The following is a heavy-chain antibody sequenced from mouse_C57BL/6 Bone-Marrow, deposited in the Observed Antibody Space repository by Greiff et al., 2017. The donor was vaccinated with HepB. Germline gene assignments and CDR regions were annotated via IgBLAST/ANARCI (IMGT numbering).Heavy chain of an antibody. CDR1: GYTFTSYW. CDR3: ARHYGRTYDYFDY. Sequence: QVHVKQPGAELVLPGASVKLSCKASGYTFTSYWMHWVKQRPGQGLEWIGEIDPSDSYTNYNQKFKGKATLTVDKSASTADMQLSSLTAEDSAVYYCARHYGRTYDYFDYWGQGTTLTVSS. V-gene: IGHV1-69*01. D-gene: IGHD1-1*01. CDR2: IDPSDSYT. J-gene: IGHJ2*01.